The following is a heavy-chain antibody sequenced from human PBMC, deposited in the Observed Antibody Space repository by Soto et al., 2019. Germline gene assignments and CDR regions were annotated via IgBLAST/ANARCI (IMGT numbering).Heavy chain of an antibody. CDR3: FASSSGWYGRAVGY. CDR2: ISSSSSYI. Sequence: EVQLVESGGGLVKPGGSLRLSCAASGFTFSSYSMNWVRQAPGKGLEWVSSISSSSSYIYYADSVKGRFTISRDNAKNSLYLQMNSLRAEDTAVYYCFASSSGWYGRAVGYWGQGTLVTVSS. J-gene: IGHJ4*02. V-gene: IGHV3-21*01. CDR1: GFTFSSYS. D-gene: IGHD6-19*01.